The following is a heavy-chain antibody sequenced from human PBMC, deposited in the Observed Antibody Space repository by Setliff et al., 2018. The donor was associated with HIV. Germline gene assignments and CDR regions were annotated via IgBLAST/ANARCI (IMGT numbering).Heavy chain of an antibody. V-gene: IGHV1-2*06. Sequence: ASVKVFCKASGYTFTDYYIHWVRQAPGQGLEWMGRINPNSGGTNYAQKFQGRVTMTRDRSISTAHMELSRLRSDDTAVYYCARDRYSYGRSYFDYWGQGTLVTVSS. CDR3: ARDRYSYGRSYFDY. CDR1: GYTFTDYY. CDR2: INPNSGGT. J-gene: IGHJ4*02. D-gene: IGHD5-18*01.